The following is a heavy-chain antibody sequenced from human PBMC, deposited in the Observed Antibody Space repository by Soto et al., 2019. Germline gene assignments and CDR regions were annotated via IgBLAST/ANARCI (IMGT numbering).Heavy chain of an antibody. Sequence: SETLSLTCTVSGGSISSYYWSWIRQPPGKGLEWIGYIYYSGSTNYNPSLKIRITISVDTSQNQFSLKLSSVTAADTAVYYCARLSRGGGSYNFDYWGQGTLVTVSS. J-gene: IGHJ4*02. CDR1: GGSISSYY. V-gene: IGHV4-59*08. CDR2: IYYSGST. CDR3: ARLSRGGGSYNFDY. D-gene: IGHD2-15*01.